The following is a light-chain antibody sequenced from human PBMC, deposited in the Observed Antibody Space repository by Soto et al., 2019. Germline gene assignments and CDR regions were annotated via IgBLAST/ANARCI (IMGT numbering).Light chain of an antibody. V-gene: IGKV3-20*01. CDR1: QSVGSN. J-gene: IGKJ1*01. CDR2: GAS. CDR3: QQYGSLSWT. Sequence: DIVMAQSPATLSVSPGERATLSCRASQSVGSNLAWYQQKPGQAPRITICGASGTATGIPYRFSGSGSGTDFTLTISSLEPEDFAVYYWQQYGSLSWTFGQGTKVDVK.